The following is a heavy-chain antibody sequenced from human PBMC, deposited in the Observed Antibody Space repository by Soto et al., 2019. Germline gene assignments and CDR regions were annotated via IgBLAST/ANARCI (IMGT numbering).Heavy chain of an antibody. D-gene: IGHD1-7*01. V-gene: IGHV4-34*01. CDR1: GGSFSGYY. J-gene: IGHJ6*02. Sequence: SETLSLTCAVYGGSFSGYYWSWIRQPPGKGLEWIGEINHSGSTNYNPSLKSRVTISVDTSKNQFSLKLSSVTAADTAVYYCARRTGTSRYYYYGMDVWGQGXTVTVYS. CDR3: ARRTGTSRYYYYGMDV. CDR2: INHSGST.